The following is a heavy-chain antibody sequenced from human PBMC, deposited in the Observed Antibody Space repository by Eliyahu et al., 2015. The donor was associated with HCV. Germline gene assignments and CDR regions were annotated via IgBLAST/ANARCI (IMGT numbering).Heavy chain of an antibody. Sequence: QITLKESGPTLVKPTQTLTLTCTFSGFSLTTSGVGVGWIRQPPGKALEWLALIYWDDDKPYRPSPKSRLTITKDTFNNQVVLTVTNMDPVDTATYYCAHFRSTWYYFDYWGQGTLVTVSS. D-gene: IGHD6-13*01. CDR3: AHFRSTWYYFDY. CDR2: IYWDDDK. J-gene: IGHJ4*02. CDR1: GFSLTTSGVG. V-gene: IGHV2-5*02.